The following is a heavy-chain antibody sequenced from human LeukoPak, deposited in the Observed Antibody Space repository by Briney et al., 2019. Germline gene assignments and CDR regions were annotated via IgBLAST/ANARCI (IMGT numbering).Heavy chain of an antibody. D-gene: IGHD3-22*01. CDR3: ATDGYDSSGYYYGFDY. CDR1: GYTFTSYD. V-gene: IGHV1-24*01. Sequence: ASVKVSCKASGYTFTSYDINWVRQATGKGLEWMGGFDPEDGETIYAQKLQGRVTMTEDTSTDTAYMELSSLRSEDTAVYYCATDGYDSSGYYYGFDYWGQGTLVTVSS. CDR2: FDPEDGET. J-gene: IGHJ4*02.